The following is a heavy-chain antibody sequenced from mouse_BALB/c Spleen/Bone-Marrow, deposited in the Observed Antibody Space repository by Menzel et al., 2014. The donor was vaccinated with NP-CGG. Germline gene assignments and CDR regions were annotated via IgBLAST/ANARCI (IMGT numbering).Heavy chain of an antibody. CDR3: ARGIRYYGSIYGYLDV. J-gene: IGHJ1*01. V-gene: IGHV5-4*02. D-gene: IGHD1-1*01. CDR2: ISDGGSYT. CDR1: GFIFSDYY. Sequence: DVQLVESGGGLVKPGGSLKLSCAASGFIFSDYYMYWVRQTPEKGLEWVATISDGGSYTYYPDSVKGRFTISRDHAKNNLYLQMSSLKSEDTAMYYCARGIRYYGSIYGYLDVWGAGTAVTVSS.